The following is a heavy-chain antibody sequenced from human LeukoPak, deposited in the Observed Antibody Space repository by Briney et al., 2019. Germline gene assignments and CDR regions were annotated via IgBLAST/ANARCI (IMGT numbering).Heavy chain of an antibody. D-gene: IGHD5-24*01. V-gene: IGHV3-7*01. CDR3: AREDDHNTNDC. CDR2: IQPDGSGA. CDR1: GFTFRGYW. J-gene: IGHJ4*02. Sequence: AGGSLRLSCVTSGFTFRGYWMSWFRQAPGKGLEWVGNIQPDGSGAFYVDAMRGRFTISRDNAQSSLYLQINSLRAEDTAVYYCAREDDHNTNDCWGQGTLVTVSS.